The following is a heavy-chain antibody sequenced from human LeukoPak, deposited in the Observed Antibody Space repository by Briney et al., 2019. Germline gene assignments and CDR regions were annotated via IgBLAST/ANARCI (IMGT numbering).Heavy chain of an antibody. Sequence: SQTLSLTCTVSGVSISSGDYYWSWLRQPPGKGLEWIGYIYYSGSTYYNPSLKSRVTISVDTSKNQFSLKLSSVTAADTAVYYCARYAPYDYVWGSPANWGQGTLVTVSS. V-gene: IGHV4-30-4*08. CDR2: IYYSGST. D-gene: IGHD3-16*01. CDR3: ARYAPYDYVWGSPAN. J-gene: IGHJ4*02. CDR1: GVSISSGDYY.